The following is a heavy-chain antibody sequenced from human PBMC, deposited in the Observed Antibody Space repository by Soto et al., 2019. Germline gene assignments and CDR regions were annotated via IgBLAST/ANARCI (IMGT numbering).Heavy chain of an antibody. CDR2: TYYRSKWYN. J-gene: IGHJ6*02. D-gene: IGHD2-2*03. CDR3: ARDGYCSSTSCYPYYYYGMDV. V-gene: IGHV6-1*01. Sequence: SQTLSLTCXISGDSVSSNSAAWNWIRQSPSRGLEWLGRTYYRSKWYNDYAVSVKSRITINPDTSKNQFSLQLNSVTPEDTAVYYCARDGYCSSTSCYPYYYYGMDVWGQGTTVTVSS. CDR1: GDSVSSNSAA.